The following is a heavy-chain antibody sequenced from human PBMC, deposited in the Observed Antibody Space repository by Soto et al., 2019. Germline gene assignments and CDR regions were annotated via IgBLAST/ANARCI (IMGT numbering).Heavy chain of an antibody. J-gene: IGHJ4*02. CDR2: ISNGDETT. Sequence: QVQLVESGGDLVEPGGYLRRSCSASGFIFTDYSMTWIRQAPGKGLEWVSYISNGDETTQYADSVKGRFRVSRDNAKKFLFLQMNSLIVDDTAVYYCARDPKSRDGYNFDSWGRGALVTVSS. CDR1: GFIFTDYS. V-gene: IGHV3-11*01. D-gene: IGHD5-12*01. CDR3: ARDPKSRDGYNFDS.